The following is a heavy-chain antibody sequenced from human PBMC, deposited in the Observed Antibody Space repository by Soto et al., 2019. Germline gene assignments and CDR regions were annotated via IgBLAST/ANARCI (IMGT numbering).Heavy chain of an antibody. J-gene: IGHJ5*02. Sequence: GGSLRLSCAASGFTFSSYAMSWVRQAPGKGLEWVSAISGSGGSTYYADSVKGRFTISRDNSKNTLYLQMNSLRAEDTAVYYCAKDPLGLTMVRGVTENWFDPWGQGTLVTVSS. V-gene: IGHV3-23*01. CDR1: GFTFSSYA. CDR2: ISGSGGST. CDR3: AKDPLGLTMVRGVTENWFDP. D-gene: IGHD3-10*01.